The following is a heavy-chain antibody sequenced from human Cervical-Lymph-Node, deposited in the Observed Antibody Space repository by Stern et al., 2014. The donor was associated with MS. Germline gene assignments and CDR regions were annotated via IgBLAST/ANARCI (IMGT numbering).Heavy chain of an antibody. Sequence: QLQLQESGPGLVKPSETLSLTCTVSGGSIDTYFWNWIRQPPGKGLEWMGSVYHSGATNYNPSLKSRVTISVDTSKNQFSLRLRSVTAADTAVYYCARDQVFGTYYFAYDFGGRGTMVTVSS. D-gene: IGHD1-26*01. CDR1: GGSIDTYF. CDR2: VYHSGAT. J-gene: IGHJ3*01. CDR3: ARDQVFGTYYFAYDF. V-gene: IGHV4-59*01.